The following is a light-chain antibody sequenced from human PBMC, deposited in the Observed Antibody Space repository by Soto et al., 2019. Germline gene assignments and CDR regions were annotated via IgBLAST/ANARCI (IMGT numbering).Light chain of an antibody. CDR1: QDISNY. Sequence: DIQMTQSPSSLSASVGDRVTITCRASQDISNYLNWYQQKPGKAPKLLIYDASYLETGDPSRLSGSGSRTDFSFTISSLQPKDIATYYCQQYDNLLLTFGGGTKVEIK. CDR2: DAS. V-gene: IGKV1-33*01. CDR3: QQYDNLLLT. J-gene: IGKJ4*01.